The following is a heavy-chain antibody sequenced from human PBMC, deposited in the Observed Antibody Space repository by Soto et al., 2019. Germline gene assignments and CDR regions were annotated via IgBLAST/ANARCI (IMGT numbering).Heavy chain of an antibody. D-gene: IGHD1-26*01. CDR1: GFTFSSYS. V-gene: IGHV3-21*01. J-gene: IGHJ4*02. CDR3: ARLSGRYSPALDY. Sequence: EVQLVESGGGLVKPGGSLRLSCAASGFTFSSYSMNWVRQAPGKGLEWVSSISSSSSYIYYAGSVKGRFTISRDNAKNSLYLQMNSLRAEDTAVYYCARLSGRYSPALDYWGQGTLVTVSS. CDR2: ISSSSSYI.